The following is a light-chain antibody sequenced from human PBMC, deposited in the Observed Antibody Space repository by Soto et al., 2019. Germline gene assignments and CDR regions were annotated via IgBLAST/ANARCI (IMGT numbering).Light chain of an antibody. Sequence: EIVLTQSPATLSLSPGEGATLSCRASQSVGSYLAWYQQKPGQAPRLLIYDASNRATGIPARFSGSGSGTDFTLTISSLEPEDFAVYYCQQRRNWPRLTFGGGTKVDIK. V-gene: IGKV3-11*01. CDR2: DAS. CDR1: QSVGSY. J-gene: IGKJ4*01. CDR3: QQRRNWPRLT.